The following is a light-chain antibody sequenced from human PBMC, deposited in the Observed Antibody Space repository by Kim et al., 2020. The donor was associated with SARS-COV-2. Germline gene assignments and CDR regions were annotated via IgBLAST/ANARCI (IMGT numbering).Light chain of an antibody. CDR1: SLRRYY. Sequence: SSELTQDPAVSVALGQTVRITCQGDSLRRYYASWYQQKPGQAPVPVIYGKTNRPSGIPDRFSGSSSGNTASLTLPGAQAEDEADYYCNSRDSSGNRWVFG. CDR3: NSRDSSGNRWV. V-gene: IGLV3-19*01. CDR2: GKT. J-gene: IGLJ3*02.